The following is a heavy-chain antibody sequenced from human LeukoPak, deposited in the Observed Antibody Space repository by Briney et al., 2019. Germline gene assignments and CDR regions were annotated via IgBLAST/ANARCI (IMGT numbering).Heavy chain of an antibody. D-gene: IGHD3-22*01. CDR2: MNPSGST. V-gene: IGHV4-34*01. J-gene: IGHJ6*03. Sequence: SETLSLTCAVYGGSFSGYYWTWIRQTPEKGLEWIGEMNPSGSTNYNPSLKSRVTISVDTSKNQFSLELSSVTAADAAVYYCARGRQDVTMIVVVMTAVSYYLDVWGKGTTVTVS. CDR3: ARGRQDVTMIVVVMTAVSYYLDV. CDR1: GGSFSGYY.